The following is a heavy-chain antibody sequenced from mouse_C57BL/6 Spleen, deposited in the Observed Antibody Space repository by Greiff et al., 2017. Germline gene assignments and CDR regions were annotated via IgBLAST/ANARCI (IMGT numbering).Heavy chain of an antibody. D-gene: IGHD1-1*01. Sequence: DVKLVESGGGLVQPGGSMKLSCVASGFTFSNYWMNWVRQSPEKGLEWVAQIRLKSDNYATHYAESVKGRFTISRDDSKSSVYLQMNNLRAEDTGIYYCTDYYGSSYGFAYWVQGTLVTVSA. V-gene: IGHV6-3*01. CDR1: GFTFSNYW. J-gene: IGHJ3*01. CDR2: IRLKSDNYAT. CDR3: TDYYGSSYGFAY.